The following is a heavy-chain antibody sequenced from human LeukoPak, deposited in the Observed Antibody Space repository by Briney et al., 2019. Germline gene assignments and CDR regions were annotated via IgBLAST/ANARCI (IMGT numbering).Heavy chain of an antibody. CDR3: ASGGDIAAAGTTMGY. CDR2: ISSSSSYI. CDR1: GFTFSSYS. V-gene: IGHV3-21*01. Sequence: GGSLRLSCAASGFTFSSYSMNWVRQAPGKGLEWVSSISSSSSYIYYADSVKGRFTISRDNAKNSLYLQMNSLRAEDTAVYYCASGGDIAAAGTTMGYWGQGTLVTVSS. D-gene: IGHD6-13*01. J-gene: IGHJ4*02.